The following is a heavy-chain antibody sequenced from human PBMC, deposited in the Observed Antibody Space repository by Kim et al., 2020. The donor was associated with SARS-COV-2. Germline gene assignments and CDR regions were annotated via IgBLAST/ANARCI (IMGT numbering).Heavy chain of an antibody. J-gene: IGHJ6*01. D-gene: IGHD3-22*01. Sequence: GGSLRLSCAASGFAFSRYDMAWVRQAPGKGLELVSTISGTGGRTYYADSVKGRFTISRDNSQNALYLQISSLRAGDTAVYYCARTERYYYDSTGYYYGM. CDR2: ISGTGGRT. V-gene: IGHV3-23*01. CDR1: GFAFSRYD. CDR3: ARTERYYYDSTGYYYGM.